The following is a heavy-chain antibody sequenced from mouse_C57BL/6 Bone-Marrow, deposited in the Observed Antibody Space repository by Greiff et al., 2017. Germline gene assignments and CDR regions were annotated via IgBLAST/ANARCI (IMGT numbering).Heavy chain of an antibody. V-gene: IGHV1-19*01. J-gene: IGHJ2*01. D-gene: IGHD1-1*01. CDR1: GYTFTDYY. Sequence: VQLQQPGPVLVKPGASVKMSCKASGYTFTDYYMNWVKQSHGKSLEWIGVINPYNGGTSYNQKFKGKATLTVDKSSSTAYMELNSLTSEDSAVYYCDTTVYYFDYWGQGTTLTVSS. CDR3: DTTVYYFDY. CDR2: INPYNGGT.